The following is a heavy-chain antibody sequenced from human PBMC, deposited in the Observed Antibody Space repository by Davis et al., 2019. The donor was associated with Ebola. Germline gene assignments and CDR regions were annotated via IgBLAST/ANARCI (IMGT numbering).Heavy chain of an antibody. D-gene: IGHD2-15*01. J-gene: IGHJ3*02. V-gene: IGHV4-34*01. CDR3: AREGYCSGGSCYGVDHAFDI. CDR2: INHSGST. Sequence: MPSETLSLTCAVYGGSFSGYYWSWIRQPPGKGLEWIGEINHSGSTNYNASLKSRVTISVDTSKNQFSLKLSSVTAADTAVYYCAREGYCSGGSCYGVDHAFDIWGQGTMVTVSS. CDR1: GGSFSGYY.